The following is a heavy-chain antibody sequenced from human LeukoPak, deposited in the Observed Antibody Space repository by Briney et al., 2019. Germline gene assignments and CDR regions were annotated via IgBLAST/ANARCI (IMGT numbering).Heavy chain of an antibody. Sequence: GGSLRLSCAASGFTFSNYWMTWVRQAPGKGLEWVANIKQDGSEKYYVDSVRGRFTISRDNAKNSLDLQMNGLRAEDTAVYYCARYSGSYHGFDYWGQGTLVAVSS. CDR2: IKQDGSEK. D-gene: IGHD1-26*01. V-gene: IGHV3-7*04. CDR1: GFTFSNYW. CDR3: ARYSGSYHGFDY. J-gene: IGHJ4*02.